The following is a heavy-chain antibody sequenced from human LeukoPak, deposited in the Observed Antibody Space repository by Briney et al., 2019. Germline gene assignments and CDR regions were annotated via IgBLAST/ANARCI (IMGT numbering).Heavy chain of an antibody. CDR1: GFTFTSYN. D-gene: IGHD3-10*01. CDR2: ITTGVSTT. CDR3: ARGYYGDPVAFDY. J-gene: IGHJ4*02. V-gene: IGHV3-74*03. Sequence: PGGSLRLSCAASGFTFTSYNMHWVRQVSGKGLVWVSRITTGVSTTMYADSVKGRFTLSRDNAKNTVHLQMSSLRAEDTAIYYCARGYYGDPVAFDYWGQGTLVTVSS.